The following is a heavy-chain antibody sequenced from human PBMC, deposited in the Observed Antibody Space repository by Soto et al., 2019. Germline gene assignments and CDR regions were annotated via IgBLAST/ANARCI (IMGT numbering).Heavy chain of an antibody. Sequence: SETLSLTCTVSGGSISSSSYYWGWIRQPPGKGLEWIGSIYYSGSTYYNPSLKSRVTISVDTSKNQFSLKLSSVTAADTAVYYCARHPYSSSWPMNDYWGQGTLVTSP. D-gene: IGHD6-13*01. CDR1: GGSISSSSYY. CDR3: ARHPYSSSWPMNDY. CDR2: IYYSGST. V-gene: IGHV4-39*01. J-gene: IGHJ4*02.